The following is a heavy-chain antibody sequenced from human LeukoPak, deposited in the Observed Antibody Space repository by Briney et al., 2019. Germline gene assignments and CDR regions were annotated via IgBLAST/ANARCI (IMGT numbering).Heavy chain of an antibody. J-gene: IGHJ4*02. CDR1: GYTFTGYY. D-gene: IGHD6-13*01. CDR2: ISAYNGNT. CDR3: ASGQQLFDY. V-gene: IGHV1-18*04. Sequence: ASVKVSCKASGYTFTGYYMHWVRQAPGPGLEWMGWISAYNGNTNYAQKLQGRVTMTTDTSTSTAYMELRSLRSDDTAVYYCASGQQLFDYWGQGTLVTVSS.